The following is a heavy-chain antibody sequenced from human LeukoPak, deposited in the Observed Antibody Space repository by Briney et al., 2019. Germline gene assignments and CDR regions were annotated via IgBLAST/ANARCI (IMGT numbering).Heavy chain of an antibody. V-gene: IGHV3-21*01. CDR1: GFSFSGYS. J-gene: IGHJ4*02. Sequence: GGSLRLSCAASGFSFSGYSMNGGRQAPGEGLGWISAIASTGTYIYYADSVKGRLTISRDNSRNSLYLQMNSLRVDDTAVYYCARTHGAEFTTLPRGGQGPLVTVS. CDR3: ARTHGAEFTTLPR. CDR2: IASTGTYI. D-gene: IGHD3-3*01.